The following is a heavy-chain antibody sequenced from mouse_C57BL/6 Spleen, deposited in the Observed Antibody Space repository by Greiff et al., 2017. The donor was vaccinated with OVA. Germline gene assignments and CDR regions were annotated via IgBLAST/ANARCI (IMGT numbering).Heavy chain of an antibody. V-gene: IGHV14-4*01. D-gene: IGHD1-1*01. CDR1: GFNIKDDY. Sequence: VQLQQSGAELVRPGASVKLSCTASGFNIKDDYMHWVKQRPEQGLEWIGRIDPENGDTEYASKFQGKATITADTSSNTAYLQLSSLTSEDTAVYYCTTFLRYHWYCDVWGTGTTVTVSS. J-gene: IGHJ1*03. CDR3: TTFLRYHWYCDV. CDR2: IDPENGDT.